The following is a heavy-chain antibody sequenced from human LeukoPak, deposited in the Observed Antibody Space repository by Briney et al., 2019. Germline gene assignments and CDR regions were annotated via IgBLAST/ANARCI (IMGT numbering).Heavy chain of an antibody. Sequence: KPGESLQISCQGAGYNFTSYWIGWGRQVPGKGLEGMGIIYPGDSDTTYRPSFQGQVTISPDKSISTASLQWSSLKASDTAMYYCARPAYGSVPPYVYMDVWGKGTTVTVSS. D-gene: IGHD3-10*01. V-gene: IGHV5-51*01. CDR2: IYPGDSDT. J-gene: IGHJ6*03. CDR1: GYNFTSYW. CDR3: ARPAYGSVPPYVYMDV.